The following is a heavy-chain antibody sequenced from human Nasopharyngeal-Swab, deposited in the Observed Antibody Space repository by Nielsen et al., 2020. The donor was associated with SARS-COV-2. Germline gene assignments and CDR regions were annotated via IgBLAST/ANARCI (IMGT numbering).Heavy chain of an antibody. CDR1: GFTFSSYW. CDR2: IKQDRSEK. J-gene: IGHJ4*02. D-gene: IGHD6-19*01. CDR3: ARIGGIAVAADGFDY. V-gene: IGHV3-7*05. Sequence: GGSLRLSCAASGFTFSSYWMSWVRQALGKGLEWVANIKQDRSEKYYVDSVKGRFTISRDNAKNSLYLQMNSLRAEDTAVYDCARIGGIAVAADGFDYWGQGTLVTVSS.